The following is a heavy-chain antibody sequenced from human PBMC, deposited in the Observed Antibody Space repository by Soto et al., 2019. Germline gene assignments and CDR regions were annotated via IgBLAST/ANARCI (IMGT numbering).Heavy chain of an antibody. CDR2: ISYDGSNK. V-gene: IGHV3-30*03. J-gene: IGHJ6*02. CDR1: GFTFSDFG. CDR3: ARGLKYYSDTSQARRFALDV. D-gene: IGHD3-22*01. Sequence: GGSLRLSCAASGFTFSDFGMHWVRQTPGKGLEWVTVISYDGSNKDYADSVKGRFTISRDNSKNTLSLQMNNLRAEDTAVYYCARGLKYYSDTSQARRFALDVWGQGTTVTVSS.